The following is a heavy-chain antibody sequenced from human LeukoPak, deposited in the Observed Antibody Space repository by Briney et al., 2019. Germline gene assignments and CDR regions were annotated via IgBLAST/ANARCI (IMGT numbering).Heavy chain of an antibody. CDR1: GFTLSKHG. CDR3: AKDDAWLRFGE. J-gene: IGHJ4*02. D-gene: IGHD3-10*01. CDR2: ISPSGDIT. V-gene: IGHV3-23*01. Sequence: GGSLRLSCAASGFTLSKHGMKWVRQAPGKGLELVSGISPSGDITYYADSVKGRFTISRDNSKNTLYLEVISLTAEDTAVYYCAKDDAWLRFGEWSQGTLVTVSS.